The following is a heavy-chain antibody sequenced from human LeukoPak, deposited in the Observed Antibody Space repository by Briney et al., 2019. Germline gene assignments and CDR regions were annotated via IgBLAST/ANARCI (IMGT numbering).Heavy chain of an antibody. CDR2: IYYSGST. D-gene: IGHD3-22*01. Sequence: SQTLSLTCTVSGGSISSGGYCWSWIRQHPGKGLEWIGYIYYSGSTYYNPSLKSRVTISVDTSKNQFSLKLSSVTAADTAVYYCARANPLVVIDAFDIWGQGTMVTVSS. J-gene: IGHJ3*02. CDR3: ARANPLVVIDAFDI. V-gene: IGHV4-31*03. CDR1: GGSISSGGYC.